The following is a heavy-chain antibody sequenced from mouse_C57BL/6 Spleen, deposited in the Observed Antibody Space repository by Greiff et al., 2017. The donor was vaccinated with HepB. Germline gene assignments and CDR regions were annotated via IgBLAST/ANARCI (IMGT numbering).Heavy chain of an antibody. CDR2: ISDGGSYT. V-gene: IGHV5-4*03. J-gene: IGHJ2*01. CDR1: GFTFSSYA. D-gene: IGHD4-1*01. Sequence: DVKLVESGGGLVKPGGSLKLSCAASGFTFSSYAMSWVRQTPEKRLEWVATISDGGSYTYYPDNVKGRFTISRDNAKNNLYLQMSHLKSEDTAMYYCARVKTKLGDFDYWGQGTTLTVSS. CDR3: ARVKTKLGDFDY.